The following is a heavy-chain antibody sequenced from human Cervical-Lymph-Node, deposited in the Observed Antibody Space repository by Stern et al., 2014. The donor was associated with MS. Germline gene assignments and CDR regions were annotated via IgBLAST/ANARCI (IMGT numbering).Heavy chain of an antibody. CDR3: VTGLIGGTNF. J-gene: IGHJ4*02. CDR1: GFTFGNYR. Sequence: VQLVESGGGLVQPGGSLRVSCAASGFTFGNYRMHWVRQAPGKGLVWVSHINHDGGGISYADSVKGRFTMSRDNAKNTLYLQMNNLRADDTAVYYCVTGLIGGTNFWGRGTLVTVSS. D-gene: IGHD3-22*01. V-gene: IGHV3-74*02. CDR2: INHDGGGI.